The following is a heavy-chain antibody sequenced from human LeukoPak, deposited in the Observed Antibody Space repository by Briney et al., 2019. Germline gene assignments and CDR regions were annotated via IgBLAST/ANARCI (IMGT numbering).Heavy chain of an antibody. V-gene: IGHV3-11*01. Sequence: PGGSLRLSCAASGFTFSDFYMSWIRQAPGKGLEWVSYITSGGRAIYYADSVQGRFTISRDNARNSLYLQMDGLRAEDTAVYYCATDIVATSGDFWGRGTLVTVSS. CDR3: ATDIVATSGDF. D-gene: IGHD5-12*01. CDR1: GFTFSDFY. CDR2: ITSGGRAI. J-gene: IGHJ4*02.